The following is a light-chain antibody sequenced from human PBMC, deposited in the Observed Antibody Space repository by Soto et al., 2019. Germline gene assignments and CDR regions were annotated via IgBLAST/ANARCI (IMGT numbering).Light chain of an antibody. CDR3: QQYNNWPPLT. V-gene: IGKV3D-15*01. CDR2: GAS. J-gene: IGKJ4*01. CDR1: QSVSSS. Sequence: EIVMTQSPATLSVSPGERATLSCRASQSVSSSLAWYQQKPGQAPRLLIHGASTRVTGIPARFSGSGSGTEFTLTISSLQSEDFVVYYCQQYNNWPPLTFGGGTKVEIK.